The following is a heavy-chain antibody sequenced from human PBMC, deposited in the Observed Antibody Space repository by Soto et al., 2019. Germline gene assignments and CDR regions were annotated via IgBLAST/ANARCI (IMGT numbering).Heavy chain of an antibody. D-gene: IGHD1-1*01. J-gene: IGHJ5*02. V-gene: IGHV4-59*08. Sequence: SETLSLTCTVSGGSISSYYWSWIRQPPGKGLEWIGYIYYSGSTNYNPSLKSRVTISVDTSKNQFSLKLSSVTAADTAVYYCARRTGWFDPWGQGTLVTVSS. CDR2: IYYSGST. CDR3: ARRTGWFDP. CDR1: GGSISSYY.